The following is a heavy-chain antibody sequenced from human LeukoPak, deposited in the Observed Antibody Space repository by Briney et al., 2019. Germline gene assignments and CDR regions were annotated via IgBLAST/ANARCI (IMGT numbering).Heavy chain of an antibody. CDR3: ATRGENWFDP. V-gene: IGHV4-34*01. J-gene: IGHJ5*02. CDR2: INHSGST. Sequence: SETLSLTCAVYGGSFSGYYWSWIRQPPGKGLEWIGEINHSGSTNYNPSLKSRVTISVDTSKNQFSLKLSSVTAADTAVYYCATRGENWFDPWGQGTLVTVSS. CDR1: GGSFSGYY. D-gene: IGHD3-10*01.